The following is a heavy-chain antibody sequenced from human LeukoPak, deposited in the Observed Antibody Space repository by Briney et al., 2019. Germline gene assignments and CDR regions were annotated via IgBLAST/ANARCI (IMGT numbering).Heavy chain of an antibody. CDR3: ASPHSAGYYYDSRDAFDI. D-gene: IGHD3-22*01. CDR2: IYYSGST. CDR1: GGSISSSSYY. J-gene: IGHJ3*02. Sequence: SETLSLTCTVSGGSISSSSYYWGWIRQPPGKGLEWIGSIYYSGSTYYNPSLKSRVTISVDTSKNQFSLKLSSVTAADTAVYYCASPHSAGYYYDSRDAFDIWGQGTMVTVSS. V-gene: IGHV4-39*01.